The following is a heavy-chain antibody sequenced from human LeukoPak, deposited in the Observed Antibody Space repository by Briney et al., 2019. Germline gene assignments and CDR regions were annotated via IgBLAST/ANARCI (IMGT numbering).Heavy chain of an antibody. J-gene: IGHJ3*02. CDR3: ARGITMVRGVIVLDAFDI. CDR1: GDSMKNYY. V-gene: IGHV4-4*07. D-gene: IGHD3-10*01. CDR2: IYSDGSI. Sequence: SETLSLTCSVSGDSMKNYYWHWIRQPAGKGLEWIGRIYSDGSINYNPSLESRLTMSVDTPRNQFSLKLSSVTAADTAVYYCARGITMVRGVIVLDAFDIWGQGTMVTVSS.